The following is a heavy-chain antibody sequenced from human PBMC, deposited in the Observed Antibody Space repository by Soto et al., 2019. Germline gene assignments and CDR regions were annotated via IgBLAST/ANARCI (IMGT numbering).Heavy chain of an antibody. CDR1: GGSFSGYY. CDR2: INHSGST. CDR3: AREGSTPDYYGMDV. Sequence: SETLSLTCAVYGGSFSGYYWSWIRQPPGKGLEWIGEINHSGSTNYSPSLKSRVTISVDTSKNQFSLKLSSVTDADTAVYYCAREGSTPDYYGMDVWGQGTTVTV. V-gene: IGHV4-34*01. J-gene: IGHJ6*02. D-gene: IGHD6-13*01.